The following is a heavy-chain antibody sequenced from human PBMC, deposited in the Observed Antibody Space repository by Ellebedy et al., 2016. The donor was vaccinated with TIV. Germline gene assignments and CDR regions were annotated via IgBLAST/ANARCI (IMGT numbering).Heavy chain of an antibody. V-gene: IGHV4-30-4*01. CDR2: IYYSGNT. CDR1: GVSISSGDYY. CDR3: ARLRSDYTKRCEY. J-gene: IGHJ4*02. D-gene: IGHD4-11*01. Sequence: SETLSLXCTVSGVSISSGDYYWSWIRQPPGKGLEWIGYIYYSGNTYYNPSLKSRITISVDTSKNQFSLKLSSVTAADTAVFYCARLRSDYTKRCEYWGLGTLVTVSS.